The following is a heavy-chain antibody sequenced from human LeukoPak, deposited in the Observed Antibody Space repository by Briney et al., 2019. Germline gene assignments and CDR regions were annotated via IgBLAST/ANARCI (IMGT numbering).Heavy chain of an antibody. J-gene: IGHJ2*01. CDR1: GYSFTRKW. CDR2: IYPGDSDT. CDR3: ARRVVNNRNWYFDL. Sequence: GESLKISCKGSGYSFTRKWIGWVRQMPGKGLEWMAIIYPGDSDTRYSPSFHGQVTISAGKSINTAYLQWSSLKASDTAMYYCARRVVNNRNWYFDLWGRGTLVTVSS. V-gene: IGHV5-51*01. D-gene: IGHD4-23*01.